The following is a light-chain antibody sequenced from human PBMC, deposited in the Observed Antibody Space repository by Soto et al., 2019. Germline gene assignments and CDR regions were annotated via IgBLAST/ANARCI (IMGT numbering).Light chain of an antibody. CDR2: AAS. Sequence: DIQMTQSPSSLSASVGDRVSITCQTSQIISTYLNWYQQKPGEAPRLLIYAASSLQSGVPSRFSSSGSGTDFTLTITSLQPEDFATYYCQQGYTTPRTFGQGTKLEI. V-gene: IGKV1-39*01. CDR3: QQGYTTPRT. CDR1: QIISTY. J-gene: IGKJ2*02.